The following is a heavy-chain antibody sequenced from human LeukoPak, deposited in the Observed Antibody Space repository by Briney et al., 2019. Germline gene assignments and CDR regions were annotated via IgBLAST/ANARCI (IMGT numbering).Heavy chain of an antibody. CDR2: ISGSGGST. Sequence: PGGSLRVSCAASGFTFSSYAMSGVRQAPGKGLEWVSAISGSGGSTYYADSVKGRFTISRDNSKNTLYLQMNSLRAEDTAVYYCAKAPITAAAGTTDCWGQGTLVTVSS. V-gene: IGHV3-23*01. D-gene: IGHD6-13*01. CDR1: GFTFSSYA. J-gene: IGHJ4*02. CDR3: AKAPITAAAGTTDC.